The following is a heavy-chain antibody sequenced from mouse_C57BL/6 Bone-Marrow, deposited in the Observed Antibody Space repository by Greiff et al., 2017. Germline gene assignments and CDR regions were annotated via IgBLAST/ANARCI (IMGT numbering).Heavy chain of an antibody. CDR3: ARLYYYAMDY. J-gene: IGHJ4*01. CDR2: IHPNSGST. Sequence: QVQLQQPGAELVKPGASVKLSCKASGYTFTSYWMHWVKQRPGQGLEWIGMIHPNSGSTNYNEKFKSKATLTVDKSSSTAYMQLSSLTSEDSAVYYCARLYYYAMDYWGQGTSVTGSS. V-gene: IGHV1-64*01. CDR1: GYTFTSYW.